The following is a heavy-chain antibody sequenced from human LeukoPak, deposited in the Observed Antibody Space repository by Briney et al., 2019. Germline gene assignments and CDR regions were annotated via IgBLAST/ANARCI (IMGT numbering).Heavy chain of an antibody. CDR1: GYTFTSYY. J-gene: IGHJ4*02. CDR3: ARAHINYDTLTGYYNFPFDY. CDR2: INPSGGST. D-gene: IGHD3-9*01. V-gene: IGHV1-46*01. Sequence: ASVKVSCKASGYTFTSYYMHWVRQAPGQGLEWMGIINPSGGSTSYAQKFQGRVTMTRDMSTSTVYMELSSLRSEDTAVYYCARAHINYDTLTGYYNFPFDYWGQGTLVTVSS.